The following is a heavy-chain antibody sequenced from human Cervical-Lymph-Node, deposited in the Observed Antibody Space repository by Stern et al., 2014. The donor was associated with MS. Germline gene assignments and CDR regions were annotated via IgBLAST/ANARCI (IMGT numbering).Heavy chain of an antibody. CDR1: GGTFSSSYA. CDR3: ARGVVSNRAAATLHNLFDP. CDR2: VIPILGLA. V-gene: IGHV1-69*09. D-gene: IGHD2-15*01. Sequence: QLVQSGAEVKKPGSSMNVSCKTSGGTFSSSYAITWMRQAPGQGLEWMGRVIPILGLANDAQKFQDRVIITADKSTSTSYMELSSLRSEDTAVYYCARGVVSNRAAATLHNLFDPWGQGTLVTVSS. J-gene: IGHJ5*02.